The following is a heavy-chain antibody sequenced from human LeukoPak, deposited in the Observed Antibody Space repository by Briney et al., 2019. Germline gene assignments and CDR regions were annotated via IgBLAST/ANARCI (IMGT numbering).Heavy chain of an antibody. CDR2: IYYSGST. CDR1: GGSISSYY. Sequence: SETLSLTCTVSGGSISSYYWSWIRQPPGKGLERIGYIYYSGSTNYNPSLKSRVTISVDTSKNQFSLRLSSVTAADTAVYYCATDLGGGLFDYWGQGTLVTVSS. D-gene: IGHD1-26*01. V-gene: IGHV4-59*01. J-gene: IGHJ4*02. CDR3: ATDLGGGLFDY.